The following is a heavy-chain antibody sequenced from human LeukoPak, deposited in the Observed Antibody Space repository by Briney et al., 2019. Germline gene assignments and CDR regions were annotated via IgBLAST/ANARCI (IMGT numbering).Heavy chain of an antibody. CDR2: ISGSGTST. Sequence: GGSLRLSCAASGFTFRSYAMSWVRQAPGKGLEWVLAISGSGTSTYYADSVKGRFTISRDNSKNTLYLQMNSLRVEDTAVYYCEGTYYYDSGDDYWGQGTLVTVSS. CDR3: EGTYYYDSGDDY. V-gene: IGHV3-23*01. J-gene: IGHJ4*02. CDR1: GFTFRSYA. D-gene: IGHD3-22*01.